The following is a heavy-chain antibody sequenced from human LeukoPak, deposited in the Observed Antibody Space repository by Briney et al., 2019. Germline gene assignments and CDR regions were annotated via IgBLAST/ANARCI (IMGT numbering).Heavy chain of an antibody. CDR3: ARMILLLGDVLTVPPRGFDY. J-gene: IGHJ4*02. Sequence: ASVKVSCKASGYTFTTHGISWVRQAPGQGLELLGRISVYNGNTNYAQKLQGRVTMTTDTSTSTAYMELRSLRSDDTAVYYCARMILLLGDVLTVPPRGFDYWGQGTLVTVSS. V-gene: IGHV1-18*01. D-gene: IGHD3-9*01. CDR1: GYTFTTHG. CDR2: ISVYNGNT.